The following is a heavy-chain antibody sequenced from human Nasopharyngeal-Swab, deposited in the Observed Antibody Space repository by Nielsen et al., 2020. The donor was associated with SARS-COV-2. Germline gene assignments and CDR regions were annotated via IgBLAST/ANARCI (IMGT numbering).Heavy chain of an antibody. J-gene: IGHJ4*02. CDR3: AKLGLFAGYDYSVAY. Sequence: GESLKISCASSGFTLNTYAMSWVRQAPGAGLEWVSAISDSGGRTYYADSVKGQFTISKDNSRNTVYLQMNSLRAEDTAVYYCAKLGLFAGYDYSVAYWGQGTLVTVSS. CDR2: ISDSGGRT. V-gene: IGHV3-23*01. D-gene: IGHD5/OR15-5a*01. CDR1: GFTLNTYA.